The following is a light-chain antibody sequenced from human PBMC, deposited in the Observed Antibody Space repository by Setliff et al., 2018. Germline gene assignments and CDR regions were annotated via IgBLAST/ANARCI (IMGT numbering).Light chain of an antibody. Sequence: QSVLTQPASVSGSPGQSITISCSETSSDVGSYDLVSWYQQHPGKAPKLIIYGVSDRPSGVSSRFSGSKSGNTAYLTISGLQTEDEAEYYCNAYASDTTYVFGSGTKVTVL. CDR1: SSDVGSYDL. CDR2: GVS. CDR3: NAYASDTTYV. J-gene: IGLJ1*01. V-gene: IGLV2-14*03.